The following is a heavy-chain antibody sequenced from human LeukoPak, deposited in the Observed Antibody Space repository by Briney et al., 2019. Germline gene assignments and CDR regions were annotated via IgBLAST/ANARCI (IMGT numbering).Heavy chain of an antibody. CDR3: ARDPSEGVAAAGIGDDY. D-gene: IGHD6-13*01. J-gene: IGHJ4*02. CDR1: GFTFSSYA. Sequence: PGGSLRLSCAASGFTFSSYAMHWVRQAPGRGLEWVAVISYDGSNKYYADSVKGRFTISRDNSKNTLYLQMNSLRAEDTAVYYCARDPSEGVAAAGIGDDYWGQGTLVTVSS. CDR2: ISYDGSNK. V-gene: IGHV3-30-3*01.